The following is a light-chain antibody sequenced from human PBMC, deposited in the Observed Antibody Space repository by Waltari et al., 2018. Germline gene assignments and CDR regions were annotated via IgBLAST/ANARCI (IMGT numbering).Light chain of an antibody. CDR1: SGHSSNI. J-gene: IGLJ3*02. Sequence: QLVLTQSPSASASLGASVKLTCTLSSGHSSNIIAWLQQQPEKGPRSLMKVNSDGSHSKGDEVPDRFSGSSSGAEGYLTISSLQSEDEADYYCQTGGHGTWVFGGGTKLTVL. CDR3: QTGGHGTWV. V-gene: IGLV4-69*01. CDR2: VNSDGSH.